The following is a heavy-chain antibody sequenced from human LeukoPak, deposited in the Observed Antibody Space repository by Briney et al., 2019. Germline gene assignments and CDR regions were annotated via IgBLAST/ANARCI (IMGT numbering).Heavy chain of an antibody. J-gene: IGHJ1*01. CDR1: GGTFSSYA. CDR2: IIPIFGTA. Sequence: SVKVSCKASGGTFSSYAISWVRQAPGQGLEWMGGIIPIFGTANYAQKFQGRVTITTDESTSTAYMELSSLRSEDTAVYYCASGGVTIFGAACYFQHWGQGTLVTVSS. CDR3: ASGGVTIFGAACYFQH. D-gene: IGHD3-3*01. V-gene: IGHV1-69*05.